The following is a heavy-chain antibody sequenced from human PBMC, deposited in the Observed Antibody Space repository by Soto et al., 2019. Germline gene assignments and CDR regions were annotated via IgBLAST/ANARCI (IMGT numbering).Heavy chain of an antibody. CDR3: ARDPRYDYVWGSYRYSAYFDY. V-gene: IGHV1-18*01. CDR2: ISAYKGNT. D-gene: IGHD3-16*02. J-gene: IGHJ4*02. CDR1: GYTFTSYG. Sequence: ASVKVSCKASGYTFTSYGISCVRQAPGQGLEWMGWISAYKGNTNYAQKLQGRVTMTTDTSTSTAYMELRSLRSDDTAVYYCARDPRYDYVWGSYRYSAYFDYWGQGTLVTVSS.